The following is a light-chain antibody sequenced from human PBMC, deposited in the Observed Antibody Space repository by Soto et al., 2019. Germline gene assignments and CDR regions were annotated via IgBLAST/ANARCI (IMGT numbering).Light chain of an antibody. J-gene: IGLJ2*01. V-gene: IGLV2-23*01. CDR2: EGT. CDR3: CSYAGPSTI. Sequence: QSALTQPASVSGSPGQSITISCTGTSSDVGSYNFVSWFQQHPGKVPKLIIYEGTERPSGVSNRFSASKSGNTASLTISGLQPEDEADYYCCSYAGPSTIFGGRTKLIVL. CDR1: SSDVGSYNF.